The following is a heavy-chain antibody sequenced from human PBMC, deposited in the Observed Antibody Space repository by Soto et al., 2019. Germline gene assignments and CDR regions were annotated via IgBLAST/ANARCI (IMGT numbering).Heavy chain of an antibody. Sequence: QVQLVQSGTEVKKPGASVKVSCKASGYXXXXXGISWVRXXXXXXXEWVGWISVYHGNTVHAQKFRGRVNMTTDTSTSTAYMELGSLKSDDTAIYYCAKDCSGASCGFDIWGQGTLVTVSS. D-gene: IGHD2-15*01. CDR3: AKDCSGASCGFDI. CDR2: ISVYHGNT. J-gene: IGHJ4*02. CDR1: GYXXXXXG. V-gene: IGHV1-18*01.